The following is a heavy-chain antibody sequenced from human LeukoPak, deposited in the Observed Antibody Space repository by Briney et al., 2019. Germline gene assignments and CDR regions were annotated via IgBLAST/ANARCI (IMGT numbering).Heavy chain of an antibody. CDR3: TKGSSSGNYRDH. CDR2: MNPNSAKT. CDR1: GYTFTSFD. V-gene: IGHV1-8*02. D-gene: IGHD3-10*01. Sequence: GASVKVSCKASGYTFTSFDINWVRQATGQGPEWMGWMNPNSAKTGYAQKFQGRVTMTRNASISTAYMELSSLKSEDTAVYYCTKGSSSGNYRDHWGQGTLVTVSS. J-gene: IGHJ4*02.